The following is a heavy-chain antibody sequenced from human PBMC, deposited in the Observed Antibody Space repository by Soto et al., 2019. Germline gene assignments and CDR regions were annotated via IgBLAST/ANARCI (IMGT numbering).Heavy chain of an antibody. V-gene: IGHV4-59*06. CDR3: ARRTPTAGLFEY. CDR2: IYYNGNT. D-gene: IGHD6-13*01. Sequence: PSETLSLTCTVSGGSISSYYWIWIRQHPGKGLEWIGYIYYNGNTYYNPSLQSRLTISRDTPRNQFSLKLNSVTAADTAVYYCARRTPTAGLFEYWGHGTLVTVSS. CDR1: GGSISSYY. J-gene: IGHJ4*01.